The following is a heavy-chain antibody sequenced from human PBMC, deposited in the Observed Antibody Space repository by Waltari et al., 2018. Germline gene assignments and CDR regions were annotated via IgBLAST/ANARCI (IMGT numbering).Heavy chain of an antibody. D-gene: IGHD2-21*02. CDR3: AREVRRDEDYGMDV. CDR2: IYRSGGT. J-gene: IGHJ6*02. Sequence: QVQLQESGPGLVKPPETLSLTCSVSGGSISSYYWSWIRQPAGKGLAWIGRIYRSGGTKYNPSLKSRFTMAVDMSKNQFSLKLSSVTAADTAVYYCAREVRRDEDYGMDVWGQGTTVTVSS. V-gene: IGHV4-4*07. CDR1: GGSISSYY.